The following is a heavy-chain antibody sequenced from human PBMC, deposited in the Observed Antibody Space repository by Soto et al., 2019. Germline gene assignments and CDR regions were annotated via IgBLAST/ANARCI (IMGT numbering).Heavy chain of an antibody. CDR1: GGSISSYY. Sequence: SETLSLTCTVSGGSISSYYWSWIRQPAGKGLEWIGRIYTSGSTNYNPSLKSRVTMSVDTSKNQFSLKLSSVTAADTAVYYCAGVARAPYFYDSNTQRDAFDIWGQGARVTVSS. J-gene: IGHJ3*02. V-gene: IGHV4-4*07. CDR2: IYTSGST. CDR3: AGVARAPYFYDSNTQRDAFDI. D-gene: IGHD3-22*01.